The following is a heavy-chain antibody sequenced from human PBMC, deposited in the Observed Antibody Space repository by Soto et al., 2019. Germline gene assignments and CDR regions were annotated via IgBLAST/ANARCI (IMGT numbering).Heavy chain of an antibody. D-gene: IGHD3-9*01. CDR2: IYHSGST. CDR3: ASLGRYFDREFDY. J-gene: IGHJ4*02. CDR1: GGSISSSNW. Sequence: PSDTLSLTCAVSGGSISSSNWWSWVRQPPGKGLEWIGEIYHSGSTNYNPSLKSRVTISVDKSKNQFSLKLSSVTAADTAVYYCASLGRYFDREFDYWGQGTLVTVSS. V-gene: IGHV4-4*02.